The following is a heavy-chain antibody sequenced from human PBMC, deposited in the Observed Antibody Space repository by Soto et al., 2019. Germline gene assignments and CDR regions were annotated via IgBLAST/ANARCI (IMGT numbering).Heavy chain of an antibody. CDR3: ARVSHSSRCLDY. Sequence: QVQLQESGPGLVKPSGTLSLTCAVSGGSISSNNWWSWVRQPPGKGLEWIGEIYHSGSTNYNPSLKSRVTISVDNSNNQFSLKLSSVTAADTAVFYCARVSHSSRCLDYWGQGTLVTVSS. CDR1: GGSISSNNW. V-gene: IGHV4-4*02. J-gene: IGHJ4*02. CDR2: IYHSGST. D-gene: IGHD6-13*01.